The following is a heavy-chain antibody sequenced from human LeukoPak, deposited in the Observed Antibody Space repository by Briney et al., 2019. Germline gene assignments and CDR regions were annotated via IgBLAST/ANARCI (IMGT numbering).Heavy chain of an antibody. CDR3: ARRQGCSSTSCPPDS. J-gene: IGHJ4*02. D-gene: IGHD2-2*01. CDR1: GYSFTSYW. V-gene: IGHV5-51*01. Sequence: ESLKISCKGSGYSFTSYWIGWVRQMPGKGLEWMGIIYPGDSDTRYSPSFQGQVTMSADKSINTAYLQWSSLKASDTAMYYCARRQGCSSTSCPPDSWGQGTLVTVSS. CDR2: IYPGDSDT.